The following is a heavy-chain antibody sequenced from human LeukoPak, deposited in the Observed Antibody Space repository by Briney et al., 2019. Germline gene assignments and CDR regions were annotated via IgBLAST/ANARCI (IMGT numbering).Heavy chain of an antibody. Sequence: SETLSLTCAVYGGSFSGYYWSWIRQPPGKGLEWIGEINHSGSTNYNPSLKSRVTISVDTSKNQFSLKLSSVTAADTAVYYCARIRRRRYFDYWGQGTLVTVSS. CDR1: GGSFSGYY. J-gene: IGHJ4*02. V-gene: IGHV4-34*01. CDR3: ARIRRRRYFDY. D-gene: IGHD4-17*01. CDR2: INHSGST.